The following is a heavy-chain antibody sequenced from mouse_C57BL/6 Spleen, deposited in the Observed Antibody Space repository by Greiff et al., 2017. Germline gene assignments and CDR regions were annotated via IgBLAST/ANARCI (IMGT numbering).Heavy chain of an antibody. D-gene: IGHD1-1*01. V-gene: IGHV5-16*01. Sequence: EVQLVASEGGLVQPGSSMKLSCTASGFTFSDYYMAWVRPVPEKGLEWVANINYDGSSTYYLDSLKSRFIISRDNAKNILYLQMSSLKSEDTATYYCARATTYYFDYWGQGTTLTVSS. J-gene: IGHJ2*01. CDR1: GFTFSDYY. CDR2: INYDGSST. CDR3: ARATTYYFDY.